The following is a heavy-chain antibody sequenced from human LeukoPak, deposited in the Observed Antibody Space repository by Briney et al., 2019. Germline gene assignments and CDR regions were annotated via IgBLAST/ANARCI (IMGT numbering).Heavy chain of an antibody. CDR2: ISSSSDYI. D-gene: IGHD2/OR15-2a*01. J-gene: IGHJ5*02. Sequence: PGGSLRLSCTTSGLSFGDYSMNWVRQAPGKGLEWVSSISSSSDYIYYADSVKGRFTISRDNAKNSLYLQMKSLRAEDTAVYYCARGKTSQNIVTRKTYNWFDPWGQGTLVTVSS. CDR3: ARGKTSQNIVTRKTYNWFDP. CDR1: GLSFGDYS. V-gene: IGHV3-21*01.